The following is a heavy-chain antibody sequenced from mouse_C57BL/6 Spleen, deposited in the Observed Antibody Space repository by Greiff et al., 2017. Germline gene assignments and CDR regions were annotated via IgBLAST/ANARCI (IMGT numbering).Heavy chain of an antibody. V-gene: IGHV5-17*01. J-gene: IGHJ3*01. Sequence: EVKLVDSGGGLVKPGGSLKLSCAASGFTFSDYGMHWVRQAPEKGLEWVAYISSGSSTIYYADTVKGRFTISRDNAKNTLFLQMTSLRSEDTAMYYCAGTTVVETWFAYWGQGTLVTVSA. D-gene: IGHD1-1*01. CDR1: GFTFSDYG. CDR3: AGTTVVETWFAY. CDR2: ISSGSSTI.